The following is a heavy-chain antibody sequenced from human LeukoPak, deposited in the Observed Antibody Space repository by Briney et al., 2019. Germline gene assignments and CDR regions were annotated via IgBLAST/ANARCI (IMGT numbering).Heavy chain of an antibody. J-gene: IGHJ5*02. Sequence: GGSLRLSCAASGFTFSSYWMHWVRQAPGKGLVWVSRIDSDGSTTTYADSVKGRFTISRDNAKNTLYLQMNSLRAEDTALYYCARYWREGEFDAWGKGTTVTVSS. D-gene: IGHD3-3*01. CDR1: GFTFSSYW. V-gene: IGHV3-74*01. CDR2: IDSDGSTT. CDR3: ARYWREGEFDA.